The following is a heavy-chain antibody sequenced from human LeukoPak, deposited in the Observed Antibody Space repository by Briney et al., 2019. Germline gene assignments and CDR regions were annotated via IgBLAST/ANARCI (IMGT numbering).Heavy chain of an antibody. V-gene: IGHV3-7*05. CDR2: IKHEGSEK. CDR1: GFTFSSYS. Sequence: GGSLRLSCAASGFTFSSYSMNWVRQAPGKGLEWVANIKHEGSEKYYADSVKGRFTISRDNAKNSLFLQMNSLRADDTAVYYCARRRTGSGTAFDIWGQGTMVTVSS. D-gene: IGHD1-26*01. J-gene: IGHJ3*02. CDR3: ARRRTGSGTAFDI.